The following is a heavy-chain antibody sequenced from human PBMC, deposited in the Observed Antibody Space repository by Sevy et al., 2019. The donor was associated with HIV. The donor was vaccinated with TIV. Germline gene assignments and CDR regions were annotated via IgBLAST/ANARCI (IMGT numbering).Heavy chain of an antibody. CDR1: GFTFDSHG. V-gene: IGHV3-30*02. CDR2: IQYDGGNK. Sequence: GESLKISCETSGFTFDSHGMHWVRQAPGKGLEWVSFIQYDGGNKNYAGSVKGRFTISRDNSKNTLYLQLSSLRTEDTALYYCVKDPLISLGADLFDYWGQGTLVTVSS. D-gene: IGHD7-27*01. CDR3: VKDPLISLGADLFDY. J-gene: IGHJ4*02.